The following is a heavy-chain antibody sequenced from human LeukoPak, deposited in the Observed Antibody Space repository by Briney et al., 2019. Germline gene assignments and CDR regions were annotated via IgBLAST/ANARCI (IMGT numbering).Heavy chain of an antibody. CDR3: AKDALRYGDYVPNYFDC. CDR2: ISYDGSNK. D-gene: IGHD4-17*01. CDR1: GFTFSSYG. J-gene: IGHJ4*02. V-gene: IGHV3-30*18. Sequence: PGGSLRLSCAAPGFTFSSYGMHWVRQAPGKGLEWVAVISYDGSNKYYADSVKGRFTISRDNSKNTLYLQMNSLRAEDTAVYYCAKDALRYGDYVPNYFDCWGQGTLVTVSS.